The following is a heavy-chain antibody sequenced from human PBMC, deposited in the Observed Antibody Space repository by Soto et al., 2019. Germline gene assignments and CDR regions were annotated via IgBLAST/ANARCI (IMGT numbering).Heavy chain of an antibody. D-gene: IGHD6-19*01. CDR2: ISYDGSNK. V-gene: IGHV3-30-3*01. Sequence: QVQLVESGGGVVQPGRSLRLSCAASGFTFSSYAMHWVRQAPGKGLVWVAVISYDGSNKYYADSVKGRFTISRDNSKNTLYLQMNSLRAEDTAVYYCARVEWLVLPVYGMDVWGQGTTVTVSS. CDR3: ARVEWLVLPVYGMDV. J-gene: IGHJ6*02. CDR1: GFTFSSYA.